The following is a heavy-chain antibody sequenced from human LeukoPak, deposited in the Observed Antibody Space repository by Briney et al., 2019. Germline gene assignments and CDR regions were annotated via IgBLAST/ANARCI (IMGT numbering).Heavy chain of an antibody. CDR2: IYYSGST. CDR1: GGSISSGDYC. D-gene: IGHD4-11*01. CDR3: AREDGSSNYVIDY. Sequence: SQTLSLTCTVAGGSISSGDYCWTWVRQPAGKGLEWIGYIYYSGSTYYNPSLKSRVTISVDPSKNQFSLKLTSVTAADTAVYYCAREDGSSNYVIDYWGQGTLVTVSS. J-gene: IGHJ4*02. V-gene: IGHV4-30-4*08.